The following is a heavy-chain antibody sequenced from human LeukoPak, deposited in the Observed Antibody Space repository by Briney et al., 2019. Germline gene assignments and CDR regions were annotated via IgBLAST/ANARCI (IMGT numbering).Heavy chain of an antibody. CDR3: ARYRNCGSDCYDAFDI. Sequence: NPSETLSLTCAVSGDSISSLDYYWSWIRQPPGRGLEWIGYIYRSGSTFYNPSLKSRVTISVDTSKNQFSLKLNSVTAADTAVYYCARYRNCGSDCYDAFDIWGQGTMVTVSS. CDR2: IYRSGST. V-gene: IGHV4-30-2*01. D-gene: IGHD2-21*02. J-gene: IGHJ3*02. CDR1: GDSISSLDYY.